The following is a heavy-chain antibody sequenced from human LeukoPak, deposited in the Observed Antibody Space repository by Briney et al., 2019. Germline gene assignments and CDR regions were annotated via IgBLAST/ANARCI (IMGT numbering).Heavy chain of an antibody. CDR3: ASYCSGGTCYLGFDY. CDR2: IHYSGST. D-gene: IGHD2-15*01. Sequence: SETLSLTCTVSGGSISSSSYYWGWVRQPPGKGLEWIGSIHYSGSTYYNPSLKSRLTMSVDTSKNQFSLKLSSVTAADTAVYYCASYCSGGTCYLGFDYWGQGTLVTVPS. J-gene: IGHJ4*02. V-gene: IGHV4-39*01. CDR1: GGSISSSSYY.